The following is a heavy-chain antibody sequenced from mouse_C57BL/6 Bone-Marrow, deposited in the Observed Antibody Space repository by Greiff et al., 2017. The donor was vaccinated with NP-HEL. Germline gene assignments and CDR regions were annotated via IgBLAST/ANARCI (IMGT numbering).Heavy chain of an antibody. Sequence: VQLKESGPGLVKPSQSLSLTCSVTGYSITSGYYWNWIRQFPGNKLEWMGYISYDGSNNYNPSLKNRISITRDTSKNQFFLKLNSVTTEDTATYYCASTDYGSSYDYFDYWGQGTTLTVSS. V-gene: IGHV3-6*01. CDR3: ASTDYGSSYDYFDY. J-gene: IGHJ2*01. CDR1: GYSITSGYY. D-gene: IGHD1-1*01. CDR2: ISYDGSN.